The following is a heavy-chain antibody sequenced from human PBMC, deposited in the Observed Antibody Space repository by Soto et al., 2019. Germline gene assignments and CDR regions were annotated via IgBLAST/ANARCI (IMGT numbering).Heavy chain of an antibody. J-gene: IGHJ5*02. D-gene: IGHD3-10*01. CDR3: ARGASPLLWFGELLLNWFDP. CDR1: GGSVSSGGYY. CDR2: IYYSGST. Sequence: TMSHTCTVSGGSVSSGGYYWSWIRQHPGKGLEWIGYIYYSGSTYYNPSLKSRVTISVDTSKNQFSLKLSSVTAADTAVYYCARGASPLLWFGELLLNWFDPWGQGTLVTVSS. V-gene: IGHV4-31*03.